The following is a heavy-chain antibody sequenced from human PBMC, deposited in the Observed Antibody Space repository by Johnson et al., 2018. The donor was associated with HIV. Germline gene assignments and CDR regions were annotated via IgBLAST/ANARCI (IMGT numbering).Heavy chain of an antibody. V-gene: IGHV3-66*03. Sequence: VQLVESGGGLIQPGGSLRVSCAPSGFTVINNYMSWVRQAPGKGLEWVSTLYSGGSTYYADSVKGRFTISRDNSKNTLSLQMNSLTTEDTAIYFCARGSLADDSFAEWGQGTMVLVSS. CDR1: GFTVINNY. CDR2: LYSGGST. J-gene: IGHJ3*01. D-gene: IGHD6-13*01. CDR3: ARGSLADDSFAE.